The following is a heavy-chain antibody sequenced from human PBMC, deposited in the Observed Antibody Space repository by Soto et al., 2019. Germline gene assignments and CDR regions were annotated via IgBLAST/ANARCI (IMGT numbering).Heavy chain of an antibody. CDR2: ISYDGSNK. J-gene: IGHJ4*02. V-gene: IGHV3-30-3*01. CDR3: ASGAVVVAATFDY. Sequence: QVQLVESGGGEVKPGSSLRLSCAASGFTFSSYAMHWVRQAPGKGLEWVAVISYDGSNKYYADSVKGRFTISRDNSKNTLYLQMNSLRAEDTAVYYCASGAVVVAATFDYWGQGTLVTVSS. CDR1: GFTFSSYA. D-gene: IGHD2-15*01.